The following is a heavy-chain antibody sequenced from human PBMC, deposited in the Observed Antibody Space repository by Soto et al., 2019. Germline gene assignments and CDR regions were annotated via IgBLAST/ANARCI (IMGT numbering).Heavy chain of an antibody. J-gene: IGHJ5*02. CDR1: GFTFSDYY. CDR3: ATKGGGNYFGFDP. Sequence: QVQLVESGGGFVKPGGSLRLSCAASGFTFSDYYMSWIRQAPGEGLEWVSYISSGGTTIYYADSVKGRFTISRDDAKNSLYLQMNSLRAEDTAVYFCATKGGGNYFGFDPWGHGTLVTVSS. D-gene: IGHD3-10*01. V-gene: IGHV3-11*01. CDR2: ISSGGTTI.